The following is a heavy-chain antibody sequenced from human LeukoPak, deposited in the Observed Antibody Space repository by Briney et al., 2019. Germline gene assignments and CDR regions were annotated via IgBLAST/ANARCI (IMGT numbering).Heavy chain of an antibody. J-gene: IGHJ4*02. CDR1: GYPFSDYY. CDR2: INPKNGDT. V-gene: IGHV1-2*02. CDR3: ARLSAL. Sequence: GASVKDSCKTSGYPFSDYYIHWIRQASGQGLESMGWINPKNGDTKYAQRSQGRLTITMDTSTDTVYMELRSLRYDDTAVYYCARLSALWGQGTLVTVSS.